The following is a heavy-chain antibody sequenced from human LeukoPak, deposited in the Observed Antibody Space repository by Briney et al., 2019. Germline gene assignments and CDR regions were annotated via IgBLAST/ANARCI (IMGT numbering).Heavy chain of an antibody. CDR1: GGTFSSYA. J-gene: IGHJ6*02. Sequence: ASVKVSRKASGGTFSSYAINWVRQAPGQGLEWMGGIIPIFGTASYAQEFQGRVTITADESTSTAYMELSSLRSDDTAVYYCARPSGIPAAMNYYYGMDVWGQGTTVTVSS. CDR3: ARPSGIPAAMNYYYGMDV. CDR2: IIPIFGTA. V-gene: IGHV1-69*13. D-gene: IGHD2-2*01.